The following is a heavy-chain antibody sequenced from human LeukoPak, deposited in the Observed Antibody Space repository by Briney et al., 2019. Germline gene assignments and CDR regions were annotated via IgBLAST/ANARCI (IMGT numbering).Heavy chain of an antibody. CDR2: FYNSGRS. J-gene: IGHJ4*02. D-gene: IGHD3-16*01. CDR3: TRGAGWLIDY. CDR1: DDSISDYY. Sequence: SETLSLTCTVSDDSISDYYRGWIRQPPGKGLELIGYFYNSGRSTYNPSLKSRVTISADTSKNHFSLKLNSVTTADTAVYYCTRGAGWLIDYWGQGILVTVSS. V-gene: IGHV4-59*01.